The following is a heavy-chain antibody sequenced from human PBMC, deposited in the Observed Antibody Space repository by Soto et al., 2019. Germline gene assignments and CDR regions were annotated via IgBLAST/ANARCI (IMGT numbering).Heavy chain of an antibody. CDR2: IYSDGST. CDR1: GFTVSGNY. V-gene: IGHV3-66*01. J-gene: IGHJ4*02. Sequence: EVQLVESGGGLVQPGVSLRLSCAASGFTVSGNYMNWVRQAPGKGLAWVSVIYSDGSTYYADSVKGRFTISSDSSKNRLYPQMNRLRAEDTAVYYCARGGGAAAAYWGPGTLVTVSS. D-gene: IGHD6-13*01. CDR3: ARGGGAAAAY.